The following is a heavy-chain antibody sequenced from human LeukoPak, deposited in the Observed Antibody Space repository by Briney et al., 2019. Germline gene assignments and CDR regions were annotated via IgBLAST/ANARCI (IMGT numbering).Heavy chain of an antibody. V-gene: IGHV4-59*01. CDR1: GGSISSYY. CDR3: ARGRELTRAFDI. Sequence: SETLSLTCTVSGGSISSYYWSWIRQPPGKGLEWIGYIYYSGSTNYNPSLKSRVTISVDTSKNQFSLKLSSVTAADTAVYYCARGRELTRAFDIWGQGTMVTVSS. CDR2: IYYSGST. J-gene: IGHJ3*02. D-gene: IGHD1-26*01.